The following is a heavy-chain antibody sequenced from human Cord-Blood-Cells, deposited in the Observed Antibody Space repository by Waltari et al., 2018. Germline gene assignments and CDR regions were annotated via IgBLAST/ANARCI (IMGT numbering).Heavy chain of an antibody. V-gene: IGHV4-38-2*02. CDR2: IYHSGST. D-gene: IGHD1-20*01. J-gene: IGHJ4*02. CDR1: GYSISRGYY. Sequence: QVQLKESGPGLVKPSETLSLTCAVSGYSISRGYYWGWIRQPPGKGLEWIGSIYHSGSTYYHPSLKSRVTISVDTSKNQFSLKLSSVTAADTAVYYCARDVTDLDYWGQGTLVTVSS. CDR3: ARDVTDLDY.